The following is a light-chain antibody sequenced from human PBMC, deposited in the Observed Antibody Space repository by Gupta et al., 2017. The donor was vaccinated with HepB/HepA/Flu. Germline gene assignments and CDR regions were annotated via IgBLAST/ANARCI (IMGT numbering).Light chain of an antibody. CDR2: DVN. V-gene: IGLV2-11*01. J-gene: IGLJ1*01. CDR3: CSDAGSDNYI. Sequence: ALTQPRSVSVSPGQSVAVSCAGSSSNVGSYNYVFWYQQHPGKAPKLIIYDVNKGPPGVPDRFSSSKSDNTASLTIAGRQDEDESDYYCCSDAGSDNYIFGTGTTVTVL. CDR1: SSNVGSYNY.